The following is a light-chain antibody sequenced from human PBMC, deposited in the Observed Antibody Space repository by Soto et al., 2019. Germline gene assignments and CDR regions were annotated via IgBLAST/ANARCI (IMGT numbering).Light chain of an antibody. CDR2: EVS. Sequence: QSVLTQPPSASGSPVQSVPISCTGTSRDVGGYNYVSWYQQHPGKAPTLMIYEVSKRPSGVPDRFSGSKSGNTTSLTVPGLHAEDEAHHYCSSSADINKVFGTGTRVT. J-gene: IGLJ1*01. CDR1: SRDVGGYNY. V-gene: IGLV2-8*01. CDR3: SSSADINKV.